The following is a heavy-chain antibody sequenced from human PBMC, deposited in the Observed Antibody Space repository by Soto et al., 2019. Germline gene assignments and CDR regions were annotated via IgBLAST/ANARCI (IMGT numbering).Heavy chain of an antibody. CDR1: GGTTSSYT. CDR3: ALRTGNWNPLGD. Sequence: QVQLVQSGAEVEKPGSSVKVSCKVSGGTTSSYTIGWVRQAPGQGLQWMGNIVPMIGKVDYAQTFQDRVTLTADKSTRTVYMELMSLRSEDTAVYFCALRTGNWNPLGDWGQGTLVTVSS. D-gene: IGHD1-1*01. CDR2: IVPMIGKV. V-gene: IGHV1-69*02. J-gene: IGHJ4*02.